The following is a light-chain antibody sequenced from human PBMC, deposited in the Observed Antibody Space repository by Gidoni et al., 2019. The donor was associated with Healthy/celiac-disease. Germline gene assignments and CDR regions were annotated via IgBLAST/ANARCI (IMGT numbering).Light chain of an antibody. V-gene: IGKV1-39*01. Sequence: DIQMTQSPSSLSASVGDRVTITCRASQSISSYLNWYQQQQGKAPKLLIYAASSLQSGVTSRFSGSGSGTDFTLIISSLQPEDFATYYCQQSYSTPPFTFGPGTKVDIK. J-gene: IGKJ3*01. CDR1: QSISSY. CDR3: QQSYSTPPFT. CDR2: AAS.